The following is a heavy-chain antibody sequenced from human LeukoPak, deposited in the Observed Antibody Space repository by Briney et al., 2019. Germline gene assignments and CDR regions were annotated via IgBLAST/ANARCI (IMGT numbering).Heavy chain of an antibody. CDR1: GFTFSSYA. D-gene: IGHD2-2*01. CDR3: AKHPHIVVVPAPFFY. Sequence: GGSLRLSCAASGFTFSSYAMSWGRHAPGKGLEWVSAISGSGGSTYYADSVKGRFTISRDNSKNTLYLQMNSLRAEDTAVYYCAKHPHIVVVPAPFFYWGQGTLVTVSS. J-gene: IGHJ4*02. V-gene: IGHV3-23*01. CDR2: ISGSGGST.